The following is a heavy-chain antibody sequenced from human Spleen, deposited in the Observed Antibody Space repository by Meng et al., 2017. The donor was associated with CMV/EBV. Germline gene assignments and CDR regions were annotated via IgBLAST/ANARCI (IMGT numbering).Heavy chain of an antibody. CDR1: GYTFTGYY. V-gene: IGHV1-2*02. J-gene: IGHJ4*02. CDR3: ARDRGVGVAAAGGDY. D-gene: IGHD6-13*01. Sequence: QVQLVQSGAELKKPGASGKVSCKASGYTFTGYYMHWVRQAPGQGLEWMGWINPNSGGTNYAQKFQGRVTMTRDTSISTAYMELSRLRSDDTAVYYCARDRGVGVAAAGGDYWGQGTLVTVSS. CDR2: INPNSGGT.